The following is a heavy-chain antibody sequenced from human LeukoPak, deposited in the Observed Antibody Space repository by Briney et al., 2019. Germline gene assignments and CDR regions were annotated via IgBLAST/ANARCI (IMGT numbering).Heavy chain of an antibody. Sequence: SETLSLTCAVSGGSISSSNWWSWVRQPPGKGLGWIGEIYHSGSTNYNPSLKSRVTISVDKSKNQFSLKLSSVTAADTAVYYCARDLGYYYDSSGENAFDIWGQGTMVTVSS. D-gene: IGHD3-22*01. CDR3: ARDLGYYYDSSGENAFDI. CDR2: IYHSGST. CDR1: GGSISSSNW. V-gene: IGHV4-4*02. J-gene: IGHJ3*02.